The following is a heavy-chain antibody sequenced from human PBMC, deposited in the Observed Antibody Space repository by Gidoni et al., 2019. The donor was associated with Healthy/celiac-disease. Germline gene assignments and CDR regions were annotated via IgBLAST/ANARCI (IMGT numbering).Heavy chain of an antibody. CDR1: GFTVSSHY. CDR2: IYSGGST. Sequence: EVQLVESGGGLIQPGGSLRLSCAASGFTVSSHYMSWVRQAPGKGLEWVSVIYSGGSTYYADSVKGRFTISRDNSKNTLYLQMNSLRAEDTAVYYCARENQYSSGSSVYYYYYYMDVWGKGTTVTVSS. CDR3: ARENQYSSGSSVYYYYYYMDV. V-gene: IGHV3-53*01. D-gene: IGHD6-19*01. J-gene: IGHJ6*03.